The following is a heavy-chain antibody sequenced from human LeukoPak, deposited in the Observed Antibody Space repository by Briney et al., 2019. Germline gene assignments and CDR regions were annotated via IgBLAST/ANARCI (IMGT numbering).Heavy chain of an antibody. CDR1: GFTFSSYS. Sequence: PGGSLRLSCAASGFTFSSYSMNWVRQAPGKGLEWVSSISSSSSYIYYADSVKGRFTISRDNAKNSLYLQMNSLRAGDTAVYYCARDSSPIDFWSGYAYWGQGTLVNVSS. V-gene: IGHV3-21*01. J-gene: IGHJ4*02. CDR2: ISSSSSYI. CDR3: ARDSSPIDFWSGYAY. D-gene: IGHD3-3*01.